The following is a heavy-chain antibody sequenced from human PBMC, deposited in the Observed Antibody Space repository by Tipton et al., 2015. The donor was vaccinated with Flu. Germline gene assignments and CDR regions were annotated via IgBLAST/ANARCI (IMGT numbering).Heavy chain of an antibody. D-gene: IGHD3-10*02. CDR3: ARLSYYDVDLKNFYFDY. CDR1: SGSIRSTNYF. V-gene: IGHV4-39*01. J-gene: IGHJ4*02. Sequence: GLVKPSETLSLTCTVSSGSIRSTNYFCAWIRQPPGKRLELIGSIYPSGTTYYNPSLKSRVTISVDTSKSQFSLKLRSVTAADTAVHYCARLSYYDVDLKNFYFDYWGQGALVTVSS. CDR2: IYPSGTT.